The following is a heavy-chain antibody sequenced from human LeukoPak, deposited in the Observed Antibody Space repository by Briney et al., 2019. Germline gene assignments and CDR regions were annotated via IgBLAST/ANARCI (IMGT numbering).Heavy chain of an antibody. J-gene: IGHJ4*02. CDR3: ARADCSGGSCYAD. Sequence: GSLRLSCAASGFTFSSYWMSWVRQPPGKGLEWIGEIYHSGSTNYNPSLKSRVTISVDKSKNQFSLKLSSVTAADTAVYYCARADCSGGSCYADWGQGTLVTVSS. D-gene: IGHD2-15*01. CDR2: IYHSGST. CDR1: GFTFSSYW. V-gene: IGHV4-4*02.